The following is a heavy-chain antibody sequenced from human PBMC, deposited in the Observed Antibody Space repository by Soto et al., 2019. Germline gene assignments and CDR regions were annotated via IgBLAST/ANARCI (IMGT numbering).Heavy chain of an antibody. CDR1: GGTFRNYP. J-gene: IGHJ4*02. Sequence: QVQLVQSGTEVKKPGSSVKVSCKASGGTFRNYPINWVRQAPGQGLEWMGSIFPLTDIPDYAQNFQARLTISADKSTSTAYMELSRLPSDDTYMYLCASGPLVVVNYFESWGQGTLVTVSS. V-gene: IGHV1-69*02. CDR2: IFPLTDIP. CDR3: ASGPLVVVNYFES.